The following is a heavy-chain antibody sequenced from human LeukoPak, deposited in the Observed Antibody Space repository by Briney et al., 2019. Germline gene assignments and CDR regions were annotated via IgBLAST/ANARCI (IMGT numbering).Heavy chain of an antibody. CDR2: ISYDGSNK. CDR1: GFTFSSYA. V-gene: IGHV3-30*14. D-gene: IGHD3-22*01. J-gene: IGHJ4*02. CDR3: ARDSYYYDSSGYYSNYYFDY. Sequence: PGRSLRLSCAASGFTFSSYAMHWVRQAPGKGLEWVAVISYDGSNKYYADSVKGRFTISRDNSKNTLYLQMNSLRAEDTAVYYCARDSYYYDSSGYYSNYYFDYWGQGTLVTVSS.